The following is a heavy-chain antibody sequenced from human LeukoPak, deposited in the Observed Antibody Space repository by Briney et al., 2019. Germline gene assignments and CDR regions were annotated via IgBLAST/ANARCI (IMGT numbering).Heavy chain of an antibody. D-gene: IGHD6-6*01. Sequence: SEILSLTCAVYGGSFSGYHWSWIRQPPGKGLEWIGEINHSGSTNYNPSLKSRVTISVDTSKNQFSLKLSSVTAADTAVYYCARVQSIAARPDSDWFDPWGQGTLVTVSS. J-gene: IGHJ5*02. V-gene: IGHV4-34*01. CDR1: GGSFSGYH. CDR3: ARVQSIAARPDSDWFDP. CDR2: INHSGST.